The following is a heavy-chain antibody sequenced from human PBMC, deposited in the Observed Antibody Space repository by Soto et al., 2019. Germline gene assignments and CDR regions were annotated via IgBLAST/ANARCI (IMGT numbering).Heavy chain of an antibody. CDR2: ISSSSSYI. CDR3: ARDLISRGKKPNYYDSSGYYYSYYYYGMDV. CDR1: GFTFSSYS. J-gene: IGHJ6*02. D-gene: IGHD3-22*01. Sequence: GGSLRLSCAASGFTFSSYSMNWVRQAPGKGLEWVSSISSSSSYIYYADSVKGRFTISRDNAKNSLYLQMNSLRAEDTAVYYCARDLISRGKKPNYYDSSGYYYSYYYYGMDVWGQGTTVTVSS. V-gene: IGHV3-21*01.